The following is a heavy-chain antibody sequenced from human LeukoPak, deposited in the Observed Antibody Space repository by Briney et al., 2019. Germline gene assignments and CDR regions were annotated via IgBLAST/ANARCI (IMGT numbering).Heavy chain of an antibody. CDR2: IHYNGDTK. CDR1: GFTFSIYT. J-gene: IGHJ4*02. D-gene: IGHD6-19*01. Sequence: PGGSLRLSCAASGFTFSIYTMNWVRQAPGEGLEWVSIIHYNGDTKYYADSVQGRFTISRDNSKNTVYLQMNSLRAEDTAIYYCAKDGHCPALCTTQIAVAGYNDNWGQGTLVTVSS. CDR3: AKDGHCPALCTTQIAVAGYNDN. V-gene: IGHV3-23*01.